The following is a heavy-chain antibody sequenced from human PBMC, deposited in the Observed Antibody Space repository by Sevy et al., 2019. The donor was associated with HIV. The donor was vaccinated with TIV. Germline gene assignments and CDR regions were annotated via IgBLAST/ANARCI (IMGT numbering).Heavy chain of an antibody. Sequence: ASVKVSCKASGYSFTSYIMHWVRQAPGQRLEWIGWVNAGNGDTKYSQKFQGRVTITRDTSASTAYMELNSLRSEDTAVYYFAKDFCSGGSCYSAFVYWGQGTLVTVSS. CDR3: AKDFCSGGSCYSAFVY. V-gene: IGHV1-3*01. D-gene: IGHD2-15*01. J-gene: IGHJ4*02. CDR1: GYSFTSYI. CDR2: VNAGNGDT.